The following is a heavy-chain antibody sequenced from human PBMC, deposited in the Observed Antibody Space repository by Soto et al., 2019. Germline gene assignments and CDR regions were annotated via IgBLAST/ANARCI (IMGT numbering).Heavy chain of an antibody. J-gene: IGHJ5*02. CDR1: GFTFSSYG. Sequence: PGVSLRLSCAASGFTFSSYGMHWVRQAPGKGLEWVAVISYDGSNKYYADSVKGRFTISRDNSKNTLYLQMNSLRAEDTAVYYCAKDLIPSENPWAWGQGTLVTVSS. CDR2: ISYDGSNK. V-gene: IGHV3-30*18. CDR3: AKDLIPSENPWA. D-gene: IGHD2-21*01.